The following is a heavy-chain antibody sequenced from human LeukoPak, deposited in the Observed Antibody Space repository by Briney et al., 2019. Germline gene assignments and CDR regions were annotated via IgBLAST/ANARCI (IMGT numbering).Heavy chain of an antibody. CDR1: GGSISSYY. CDR3: ARALPYYDFWSGGGGYGMDV. Sequence: PSETLSLTCTVSGGSISSYYWSWIRQPAGKGLEWIGRIYTSGSTNYNPSLKSRVTMSVDTSKSQFSLKLSSVTAADTAVYYCARALPYYDFWSGGGGYGMDVWGQGTTVTVSS. V-gene: IGHV4-4*07. D-gene: IGHD3-3*01. CDR2: IYTSGST. J-gene: IGHJ6*02.